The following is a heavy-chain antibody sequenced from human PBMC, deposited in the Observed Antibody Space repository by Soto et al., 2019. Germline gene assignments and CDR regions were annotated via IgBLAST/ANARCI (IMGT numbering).Heavy chain of an antibody. CDR3: AKDSETGYFSRNFDY. Sequence: GGSLRLSCAASGFTFSSYGMHWVRQAPGKGLEWVAVISYDGSNKYYADSVKGRFTISRDNSKSTLYLQMNSLRAEDTAVYYCAKDSETGYFSRNFDYWGQGTLVTVSS. D-gene: IGHD3-9*01. CDR2: ISYDGSNK. V-gene: IGHV3-30*18. J-gene: IGHJ4*02. CDR1: GFTFSSYG.